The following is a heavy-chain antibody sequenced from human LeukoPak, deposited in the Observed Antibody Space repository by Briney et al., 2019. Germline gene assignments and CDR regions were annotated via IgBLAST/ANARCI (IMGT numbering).Heavy chain of an antibody. CDR3: ASGMIEFDY. Sequence: GGSLRLSCAASGFTFSNYAMSWVRQAPGKGLEWVANIKEDGGEMYYVDSVKGRFTISRDNAKNSLYLQMNSLRVEDTAVYYCASGMIEFDYWGQGTLVTVSS. J-gene: IGHJ4*02. CDR1: GFTFSNYA. CDR2: IKEDGGEM. V-gene: IGHV3-7*01. D-gene: IGHD1-14*01.